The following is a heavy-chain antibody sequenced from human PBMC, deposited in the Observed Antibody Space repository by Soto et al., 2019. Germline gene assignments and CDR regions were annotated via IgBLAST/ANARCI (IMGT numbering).Heavy chain of an antibody. CDR3: ARSPPSSYYGGSGTFDY. CDR1: GGFTSTNNW. J-gene: IGHJ4*02. V-gene: IGHV4-4*02. Sequence: QLQLQESGPGLVRPSGTLSLTCAVSGGFTSTNNWWSWVRQPPGKGLEWIGDAYHSGSTEYNPSLKSRVSISVYKSKNQISLKLTSATAADTAVYYCARSPPSSYYGGSGTFDYWGQGTLVTVSS. CDR2: AYHSGST. D-gene: IGHD3-10*01.